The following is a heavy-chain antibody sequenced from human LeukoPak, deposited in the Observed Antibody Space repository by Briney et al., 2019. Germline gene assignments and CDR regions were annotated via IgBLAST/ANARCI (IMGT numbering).Heavy chain of an antibody. J-gene: IGHJ6*02. CDR2: LSGSGGTT. CDR1: GFTFSTYA. D-gene: IGHD3-16*01. V-gene: IGHV3-23*01. Sequence: GGSLRLSCAASGFTFSTYAMSWVRQATGKGLEWVSTLSGSGGTTYYANSVKGRFTISRDNSKNTLYLQMNSLRAEDTAIYYCARGGGYGMDVWGQGTTVTVS. CDR3: ARGGGYGMDV.